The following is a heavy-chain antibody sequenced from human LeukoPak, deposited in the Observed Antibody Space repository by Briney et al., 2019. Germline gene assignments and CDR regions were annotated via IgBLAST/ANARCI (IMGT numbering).Heavy chain of an antibody. CDR1: GGSISSYY. D-gene: IGHD3-9*01. J-gene: IGHJ6*02. CDR3: ARHLIRYDILTGYQTLYYGMDV. CDR2: IYTSGST. Sequence: SETLSLTCTVSGGSISSYYWSWIRQPAGKGLEWIGRIYTSGSTNYNPSLKSRVTISVDTSKNQFSLKLSSVTAADTAVYYCARHLIRYDILTGYQTLYYGMDVWGQGTTVTVSS. V-gene: IGHV4-4*07.